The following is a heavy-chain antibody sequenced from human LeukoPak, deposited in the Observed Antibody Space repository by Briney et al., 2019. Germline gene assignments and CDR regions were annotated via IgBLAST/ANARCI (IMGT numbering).Heavy chain of an antibody. CDR3: AKSPMRTVTTNYFDY. V-gene: IGHV3-23*01. J-gene: IGHJ4*02. CDR2: LSGTGSDI. D-gene: IGHD4-17*01. CDR1: GFTFSNYA. Sequence: TGGSLRLSCAASGFTFSNYAMNWVRQAPGKALEWVSALSGTGSDIHYADSVKGRFTITRDNSENTLYLQMNSLRAEDTAVYYCAKSPMRTVTTNYFDYWGPGTLITVSS.